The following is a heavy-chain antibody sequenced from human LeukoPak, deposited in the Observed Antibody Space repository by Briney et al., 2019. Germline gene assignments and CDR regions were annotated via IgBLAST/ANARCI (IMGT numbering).Heavy chain of an antibody. CDR3: GRNRITIFGRVGLRYYVMDG. CDR1: WFTVSSQY. J-gene: IGHJ6*02. D-gene: IGHD3-3*01. V-gene: IGHV3-53*01. CDR2: IYCGGST. Sequence: GGSLTHSCSASWFTVSSQYMSCLRPAPGKGLEWVSVIYCGGSTYYADSVKGRFTISRDNSKNMLYVQMNSLRAEDSGVYLCGRNRITIFGRVGLRYYVMDGGGQPTTVTAS.